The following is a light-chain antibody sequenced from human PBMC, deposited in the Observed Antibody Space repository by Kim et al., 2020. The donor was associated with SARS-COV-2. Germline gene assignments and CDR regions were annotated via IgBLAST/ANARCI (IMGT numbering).Light chain of an antibody. CDR1: TGAVTSRHY. Sequence: QAVVTQEPSLTVSPGGTVTLTCGSTTGAVTSRHYPYWLQQKPGQAPWTLIYDISTKHSWTPARFSGSLLGGKAALTLSGAQPEDEAEYYCLLSYSDARPVEFGGGTQLTVL. J-gene: IGLJ2*01. CDR3: LLSYSDARPVE. V-gene: IGLV7-46*01. CDR2: DIS.